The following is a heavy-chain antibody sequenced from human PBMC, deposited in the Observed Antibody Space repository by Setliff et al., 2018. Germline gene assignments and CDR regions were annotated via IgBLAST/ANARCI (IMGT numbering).Heavy chain of an antibody. CDR1: GFTFSSHW. Sequence: GGSLILSCAASGFTFSSHWMHWVRQVPGKGLAWVSQINPDATTTYYADSVKGRFTISCDNAKTTLYLQMNSLRVEDTAVYFCARDPRDGSSSPMADNWGQGTLVTVSS. CDR2: INPDATTT. D-gene: IGHD3-10*01. CDR3: ARDPRDGSSSPMADN. V-gene: IGHV3-74*01. J-gene: IGHJ4*02.